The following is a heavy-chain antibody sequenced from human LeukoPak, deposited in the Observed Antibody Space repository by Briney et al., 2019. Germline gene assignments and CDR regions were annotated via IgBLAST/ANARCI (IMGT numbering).Heavy chain of an antibody. CDR2: INPNSGGT. V-gene: IGHV1-2*06. CDR3: ARDPNYHDSSGSIGCNY. Sequence: ASVKVSCKASGYTFTGYSMHWVRQAPGQGLEWMGRINPNSGGTNYAQKFQGRVTMTRDTSISTAYMELSSLRFDDTAVYYCARDPNYHDSSGSIGCNYWGQGTLVAVSS. J-gene: IGHJ4*02. D-gene: IGHD3-22*01. CDR1: GYTFTGYS.